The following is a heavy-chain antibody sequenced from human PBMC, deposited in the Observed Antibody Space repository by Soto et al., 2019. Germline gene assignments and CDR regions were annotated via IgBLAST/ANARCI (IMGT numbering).Heavy chain of an antibody. CDR2: IWYDGSNK. V-gene: IGHV3-33*01. D-gene: IGHD3-22*01. CDR1: GFTFSSYG. CDR3: ARGDYYDSSGYYSPWFDP. Sequence: QVQLVESGGGVVQPGRSLRLSCAASGFTFSSYGMHWVRQAPGKGLEWVAVIWYDGSNKYYADSVKGRFTISRDNSKNTPXLQMNSLRAEDTAVYYCARGDYYDSSGYYSPWFDPWGQGTLVTVSS. J-gene: IGHJ5*02.